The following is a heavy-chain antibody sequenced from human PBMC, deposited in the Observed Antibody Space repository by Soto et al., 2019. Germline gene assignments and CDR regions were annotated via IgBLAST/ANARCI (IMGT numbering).Heavy chain of an antibody. CDR1: GGTFSSYA. Sequence: QVQLVQSGAEVKKPGSSVKVSCKASGGTFSSYAISWVRQAPGQGLEWMGGIIPIFGTANYAQKFQGRVTITADESTSTAYMELRSLRSEDTAVYYCARTSLVRYFDWLLGIYYFDYWGQGTLVTVSS. CDR3: ARTSLVRYFDWLLGIYYFDY. J-gene: IGHJ4*02. CDR2: IIPIFGTA. D-gene: IGHD3-9*01. V-gene: IGHV1-69*01.